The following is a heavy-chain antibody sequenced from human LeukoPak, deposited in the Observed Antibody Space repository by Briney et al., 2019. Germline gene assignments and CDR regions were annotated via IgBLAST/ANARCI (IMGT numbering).Heavy chain of an antibody. CDR1: GFTFSSYA. CDR3: AKDIELSI. Sequence: GRPLRLSCAASGFTFSSYAMHWVRQAPGKGLEWVTIISFDGSNEYYADSVKGRFTISRDNSRNTLSLQMNSLRVEDTAIYYCAKDIELSILGLGTMVTVSS. J-gene: IGHJ3*02. D-gene: IGHD3-16*02. V-gene: IGHV3-30-3*02. CDR2: ISFDGSNE.